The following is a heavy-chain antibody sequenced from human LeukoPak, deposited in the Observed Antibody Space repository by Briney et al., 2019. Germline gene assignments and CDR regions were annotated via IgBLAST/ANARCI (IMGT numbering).Heavy chain of an antibody. CDR3: TTRTWADGFDI. D-gene: IGHD2-2*01. CDR2: IKSKTDGGTA. Sequence: GGSLRLSCAASGFTFRNAWMSWVRQALGKGLEWIGRIKSKTDGGTADYAAPVKGRITISRDDSKNTLYLQINSLKTDDTALYYCTTRTWADGFDIWGQGTMLTVSS. J-gene: IGHJ3*02. CDR1: GFTFRNAW. V-gene: IGHV3-15*01.